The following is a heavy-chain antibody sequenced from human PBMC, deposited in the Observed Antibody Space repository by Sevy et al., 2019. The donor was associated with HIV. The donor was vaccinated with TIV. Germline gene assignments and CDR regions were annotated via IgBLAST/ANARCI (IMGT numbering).Heavy chain of an antibody. CDR3: AKRRVQSGLSGGGANYGWDV. D-gene: IGHD2-8*02. CDR1: GFTFDDYA. Sequence: GGSLRLSCAASGFTFDDYAMHWVRQAPGKGLEWVSGISWNSGSIGYADSVKGRFTISRDNAKNSLYLQMNSLRAEDTAVYYCAKRRVQSGLSGGGANYGWDVCGQGTTVTVSS. J-gene: IGHJ6*02. V-gene: IGHV3-9*01. CDR2: ISWNSGSI.